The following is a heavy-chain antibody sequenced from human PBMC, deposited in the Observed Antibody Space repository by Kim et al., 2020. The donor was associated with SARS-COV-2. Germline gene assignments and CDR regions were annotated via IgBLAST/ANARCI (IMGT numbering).Heavy chain of an antibody. CDR1: GGSIRSYY. J-gene: IGHJ5*02. CDR3: ASSGVGAVGWFDP. D-gene: IGHD1-26*01. V-gene: IGHV4-59*01. Sequence: SETLSLTCSVSGGSIRSYYWTWIRQPPGKRLEWIGYVYHTGNTNYNPSLRGLVTISLDTSKRQFSLTLTSVTAADTAVYYCASSGVGAVGWFDPWGQGTLVSVSS. CDR2: VYHTGNT.